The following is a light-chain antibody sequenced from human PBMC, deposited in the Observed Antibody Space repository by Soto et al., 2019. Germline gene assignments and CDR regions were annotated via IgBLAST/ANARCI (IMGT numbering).Light chain of an antibody. CDR2: DAS. J-gene: IGKJ4*01. CDR3: QQFTYLPVA. V-gene: IGKV1D-13*01. Sequence: AIQLTQSPSSLSASVGDRVTITCRASQGIGSNLAWYHQKPGKAPKVLIYDASTLESGVPSRFSGRQSGTDFTLTISSLQPEDFATYYCQQFTYLPVAFGGGTKVEI. CDR1: QGIGSN.